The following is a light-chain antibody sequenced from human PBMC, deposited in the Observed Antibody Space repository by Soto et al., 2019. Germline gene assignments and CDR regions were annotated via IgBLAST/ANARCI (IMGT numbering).Light chain of an antibody. CDR3: QQYGSSPPT. CDR2: AAS. CDR1: QSISSY. Sequence: DIQMTQSPSSLSASVGDRVTITCRASQSISSYLNWYQQKPGKAPKLLIYAASSLQSGVPSRFSGSGSGTDFTLTISRPEPEDFAVYYCQQYGSSPPTFGQGTKVDIK. V-gene: IGKV1-39*01. J-gene: IGKJ1*01.